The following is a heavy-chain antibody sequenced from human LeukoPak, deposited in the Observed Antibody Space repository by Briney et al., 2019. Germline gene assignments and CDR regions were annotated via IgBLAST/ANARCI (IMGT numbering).Heavy chain of an antibody. CDR1: GYTFTSYG. Sequence: GASVKVSCKASGYTFTSYGISWVRQAPGQGLEWMGWISAYNGNTNYAQKLQGRVTMTTDTSTSTAYMELSSLRSEDTAVYYCARVFKYYDSVNWFDPWGQGTLVTVSS. CDR3: ARVFKYYDSVNWFDP. CDR2: ISAYNGNT. J-gene: IGHJ5*02. V-gene: IGHV1-18*01. D-gene: IGHD3-3*01.